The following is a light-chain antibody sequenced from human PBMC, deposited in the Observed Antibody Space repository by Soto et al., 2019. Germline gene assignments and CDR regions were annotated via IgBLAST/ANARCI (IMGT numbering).Light chain of an antibody. Sequence: QSALTQPASVSGSPGQSITISCTGTSSDFGNYNLVSWYQQHPGKVPQVIVYEVSYRPSGVSDRFSGSKSGNTASLTISGLQAEDEADYYCSSYTSSSTPYVFGTGTKVTVL. CDR1: SSDFGNYNL. V-gene: IGLV2-14*02. J-gene: IGLJ1*01. CDR2: EVS. CDR3: SSYTSSSTPYV.